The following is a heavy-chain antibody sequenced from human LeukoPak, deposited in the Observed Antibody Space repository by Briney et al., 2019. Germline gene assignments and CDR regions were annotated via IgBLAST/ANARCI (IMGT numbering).Heavy chain of an antibody. CDR2: IKQDGSEK. CDR3: ARVGAKGAFDI. CDR1: GFTFSSYW. Sequence: GGCLRLSCAASGFTFSSYWMSWVRQAPGKGLEWVANIKQDGSEKYYVDSVKGRFTISRDNAKNSLYLQMNSLRAEDTAVYYCARVGAKGAFDIWGQGTMVTVSS. V-gene: IGHV3-7*01. D-gene: IGHD1-26*01. J-gene: IGHJ3*02.